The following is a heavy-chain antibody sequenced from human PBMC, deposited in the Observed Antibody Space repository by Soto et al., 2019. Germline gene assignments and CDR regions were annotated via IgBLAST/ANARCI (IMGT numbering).Heavy chain of an antibody. V-gene: IGHV1-3*05. J-gene: IGHJ4*02. D-gene: IGHD2-21*02. CDR1: GYTFTSYA. Sequence: QVQLVQSGAEEKKPGASVKVSCKASGYTFTSYAMHWVRQAPGQRLGWMGWINVGNGNTKYSQKFQGRVTITRDTSASTAYMELSSLRSEDTAVYYCARSIVVVTALDYWGQGTLVTVSS. CDR3: ARSIVVVTALDY. CDR2: INVGNGNT.